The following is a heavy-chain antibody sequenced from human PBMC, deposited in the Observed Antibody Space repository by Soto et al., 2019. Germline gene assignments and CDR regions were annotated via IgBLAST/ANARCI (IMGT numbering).Heavy chain of an antibody. Sequence: EVQLVETGGGLIQPGGSLRLSCEVTGFTVSSNYMSWVRQAPGKGLEWVSVIYCGGTSYSADSVKGRFTISRDDSKNTLYLQMNSLRAEDTAVYYCARAWWSSSRWFDPWGQGTLVTVSS. CDR2: IYCGGTS. CDR1: GFTVSSNY. CDR3: ARAWWSSSRWFDP. V-gene: IGHV3-53*02. J-gene: IGHJ5*02. D-gene: IGHD6-6*01.